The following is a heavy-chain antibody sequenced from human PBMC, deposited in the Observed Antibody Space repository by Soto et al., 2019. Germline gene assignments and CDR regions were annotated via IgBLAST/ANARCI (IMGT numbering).Heavy chain of an antibody. CDR1: GGSISSGGYY. D-gene: IGHD3-9*01. J-gene: IGHJ4*02. CDR3: ASSLTYYDILTGPRSFDY. V-gene: IGHV4-31*03. Sequence: SETLSLTCTVSGGSISSGGYYWSWIRQHPGKGLEWIGYIYYSGSTYYNPSLKSRVTISVDTSKNQFSLKLSSVTAADTAVYYCASSLTYYDILTGPRSFDYWGQGTLVTVSS. CDR2: IYYSGST.